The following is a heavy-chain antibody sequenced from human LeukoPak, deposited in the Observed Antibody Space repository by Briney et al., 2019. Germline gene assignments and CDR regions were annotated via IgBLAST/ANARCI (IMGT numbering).Heavy chain of an antibody. CDR3: ARVTTVTTDVYYYGMDV. CDR1: GFTFSTYS. D-gene: IGHD4-17*01. J-gene: IGHJ6*02. V-gene: IGHV3-21*01. CDR2: ISSSSSYI. Sequence: GGSLRLSCAASGFTFSTYSMNWVRQAPGKGLEWVSSISSSSSYIYYADSVKGRFTISRDNAKNSLYLQMNSLRAEDTAVYYCARVTTVTTDVYYYGMDVWGQGTTVTVSS.